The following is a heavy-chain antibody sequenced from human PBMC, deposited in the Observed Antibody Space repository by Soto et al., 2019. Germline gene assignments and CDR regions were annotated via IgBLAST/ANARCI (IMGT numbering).Heavy chain of an antibody. CDR2: VYYSGTT. J-gene: IGHJ4*02. V-gene: IGHV4-61*01. D-gene: IGHD4-17*01. CDR3: ARTTAGPNTLRSRYYFDY. Sequence: QVQLQESGPGLLKPSETLSLTCSVSGGSVNNRTYYWSWIRQPPGKRLEWIGYVYYSGTTTYNTSLTSRVSISVDTSKNQFSLSLSSVTAADTALYYCARTTAGPNTLRSRYYFDYWGQGTLVTVSS. CDR1: GGSVNNRTYY.